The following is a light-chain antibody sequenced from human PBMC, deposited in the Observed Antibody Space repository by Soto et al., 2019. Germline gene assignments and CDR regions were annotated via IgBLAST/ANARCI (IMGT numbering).Light chain of an antibody. CDR3: QQHSHWPPWT. CDR2: GAS. J-gene: IGKJ1*01. V-gene: IGKV3-11*01. CDR1: ENVRTF. Sequence: EVVLTQSPATLSLSPGERATLSCRASENVRTFVDWYQQKPGQAPRLLIYGASNRATGIPARFSGSGSGTDFTLTISNLDPEDFAVYYCQQHSHWPPWTFGQGTRVEI.